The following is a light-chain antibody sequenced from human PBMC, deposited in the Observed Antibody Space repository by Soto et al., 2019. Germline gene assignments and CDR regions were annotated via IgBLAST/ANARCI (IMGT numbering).Light chain of an antibody. V-gene: IGKV1-5*03. Sequence: DIQMTQSPSTLSASVGDRVTITCLASQSISSWLAWYQQKQGKAPNLLIYKASSLESGVPSRFSGSVSRTEFTLTIRSLQPDDFATYYCQQYNSYPLTFGGGTKVEIK. J-gene: IGKJ4*01. CDR1: QSISSW. CDR3: QQYNSYPLT. CDR2: KAS.